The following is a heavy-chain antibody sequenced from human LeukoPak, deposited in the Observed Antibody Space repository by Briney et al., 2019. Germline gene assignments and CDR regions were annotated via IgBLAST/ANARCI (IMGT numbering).Heavy chain of an antibody. D-gene: IGHD4-11*01. Sequence: PGGSLRLSSTASGFTFSHYAMHWVRQAPGKGLEWVAVIWNDGSDKYYGDSVKGRFTISRDNSKKTVYLQLSSLRVEDTAVYYCAKDAERGFDFSNSLQSWGQGTLVTVSS. J-gene: IGHJ4*02. CDR3: AKDAERGFDFSNSLQS. CDR2: IWNDGSDK. CDR1: GFTFSHYA. V-gene: IGHV3-33*06.